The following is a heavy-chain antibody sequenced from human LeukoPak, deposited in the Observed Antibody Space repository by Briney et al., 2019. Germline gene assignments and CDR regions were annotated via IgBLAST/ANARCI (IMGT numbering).Heavy chain of an antibody. CDR3: AKGGAVVVEGYMDV. J-gene: IGHJ6*03. CDR1: GFTFSSYA. D-gene: IGHD2-21*01. CDR2: ISGSGGST. Sequence: PGGSLRLSCAASGFTFSSYAMSWVRQAPGKGLEWVSAISGSGGSTYYADSVKGRFTISRDNSKNTLYLQMNSLRAEDTAVYYCAKGGAVVVEGYMDVWGKGTTVTVSS. V-gene: IGHV3-23*01.